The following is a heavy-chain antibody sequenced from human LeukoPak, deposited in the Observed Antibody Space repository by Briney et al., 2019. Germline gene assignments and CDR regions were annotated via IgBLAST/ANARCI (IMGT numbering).Heavy chain of an antibody. CDR2: IYYSGST. V-gene: IGHV4-31*03. D-gene: IGHD3-10*01. CDR3: ARDPPGFGVLRSYYGMDV. Sequence: PSETLSLTCTVSGGSISSSGYYWGWIRQPPGKGLEWIGYIYYSGSTYYNPYLKSRVTISVDTSKNQFSLKLSSVTAADTAVYYCARDPPGFGVLRSYYGMDVWGQGTTVTVSS. J-gene: IGHJ6*02. CDR1: GGSISSSGYY.